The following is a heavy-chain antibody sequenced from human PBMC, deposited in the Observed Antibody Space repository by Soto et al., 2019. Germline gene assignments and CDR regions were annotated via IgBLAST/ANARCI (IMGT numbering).Heavy chain of an antibody. J-gene: IGHJ3*02. V-gene: IGHV3-9*01. CDR1: GFTFDDYA. CDR3: AKWDDYGDRKEAFDI. D-gene: IGHD4-17*01. Sequence: EVQLVESGGGLVQPGRSLRRSCAASGFTFDDYALHWVRQAPGKGLEWVSRISWDSGSIGYADSVKGRFTISRDNAKNSLYLQMNSLRAEDTALYYCAKWDDYGDRKEAFDIWGQGTMVTVSS. CDR2: ISWDSGSI.